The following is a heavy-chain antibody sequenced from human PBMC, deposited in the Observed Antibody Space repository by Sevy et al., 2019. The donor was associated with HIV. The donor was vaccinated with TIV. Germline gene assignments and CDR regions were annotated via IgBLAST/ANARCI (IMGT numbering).Heavy chain of an antibody. CDR1: GYSISSGYY. J-gene: IGHJ4*02. CDR2: IYHSGST. D-gene: IGHD2-15*01. V-gene: IGHV4-38-2*02. Sequence: SETLSLTCTVSGYSISSGYYWGWIRQPPGKGLEWIGNIYHSGSTHYNPSLKSRVTISVDTSKNPFSLKLSSVTAADTAGYYWARDEDLARGTACDYWGQGTLVTVSS. CDR3: ARDEDLARGTACDY.